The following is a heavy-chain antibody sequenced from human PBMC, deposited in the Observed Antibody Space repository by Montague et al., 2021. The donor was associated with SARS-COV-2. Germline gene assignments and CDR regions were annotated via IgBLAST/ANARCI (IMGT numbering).Heavy chain of an antibody. V-gene: IGHV4-4*07. CDR3: ARDRPRSYYYGSRPYTWWGDGMDV. D-gene: IGHD3-10*01. J-gene: IGHJ6*02. Sequence: SETLSLTCTVSGGSISSYYWSWIRQPAGKGLEWIGRVYSSGSTNFNPSLKSRVTMSVDTSKNQFSLNLSSVTAADTALYYCARDRPRSYYYGSRPYTWWGDGMDVWGQGTSVTVSS. CDR2: VYSSGST. CDR1: GGSISSYY.